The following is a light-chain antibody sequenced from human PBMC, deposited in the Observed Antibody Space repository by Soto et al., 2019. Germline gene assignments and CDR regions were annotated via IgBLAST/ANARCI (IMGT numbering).Light chain of an antibody. CDR3: QQYGSSPQT. Sequence: EIVLTQSPGTLSLSPGERGTLSCRSSQSVSSSYLAWYQQKPGQAPRLLIYGASSRATGTPDRFSGSGSGTDFTLTISRLEPEDFAVYYCQQYGSSPQTFGQGTKVDI. J-gene: IGKJ1*01. CDR2: GAS. CDR1: QSVSSSY. V-gene: IGKV3-20*01.